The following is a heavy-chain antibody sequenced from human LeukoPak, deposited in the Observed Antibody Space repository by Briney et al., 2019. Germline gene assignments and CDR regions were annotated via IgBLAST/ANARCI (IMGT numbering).Heavy chain of an antibody. Sequence: SETLSLTCTVSGGSINGYYWSWIRQPPGKGLEWIGYVFSSGITNYNPSLKSRVTISVDTSKNQFSLKLSSMTAADTAMYYCAREGGGWFDFWGQGTLVTVSS. V-gene: IGHV4-59*01. CDR2: VFSSGIT. CDR3: AREGGGWFDF. D-gene: IGHD3-16*01. CDR1: GGSINGYY. J-gene: IGHJ4*02.